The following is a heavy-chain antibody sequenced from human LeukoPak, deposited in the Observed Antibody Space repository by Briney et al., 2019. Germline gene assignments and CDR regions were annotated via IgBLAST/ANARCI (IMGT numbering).Heavy chain of an antibody. V-gene: IGHV3-30*02. CDR2: IRYDGSNK. J-gene: IGHJ4*02. D-gene: IGHD3-22*01. CDR1: GFTFSSYA. Sequence: PPGGSLRLSCAASGFTFSSYAMHWVRQAPGKGLEWVAFIRYDGSNKYYADSVKGRFTISRDNSKNTLYLQMNSLRAEDTAVYYCAKEGYYYDSSGYYFDYWGQGTLVTVSS. CDR3: AKEGYYYDSSGYYFDY.